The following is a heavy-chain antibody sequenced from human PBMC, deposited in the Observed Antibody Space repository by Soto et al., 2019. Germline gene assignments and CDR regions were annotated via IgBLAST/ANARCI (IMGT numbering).Heavy chain of an antibody. D-gene: IGHD2-2*01. CDR2: IYYSGST. J-gene: IGHJ4*02. V-gene: IGHV4-31*03. CDR1: GGSISSGGYY. CDR3: ARGQRGSCYDY. Sequence: SETLSLTCTVSGGSISSGGYYWSWIRQHPGKGLEWIGYIYYSGSTYYNPSLKSRVTISVDTSKNQFSLKLSSVTAADTAVYYCARGQRGSCYDYWGQGTLVTVSS.